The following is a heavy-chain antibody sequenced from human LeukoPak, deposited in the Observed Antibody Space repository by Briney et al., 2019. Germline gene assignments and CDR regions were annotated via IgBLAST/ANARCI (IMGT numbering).Heavy chain of an antibody. D-gene: IGHD4-11*01. Sequence: ASVKVSCKASGYPFTSYDFNWVRQAPGQGLEWVAWMNPNSGGTVYAQKFQGGVTLARDTSIGKAYVELNSLRSEDTAVYYCARGASFGVTTRGDGMDVWGQGTTVTVSS. J-gene: IGHJ6*02. CDR2: MNPNSGGT. CDR1: GYPFTSYD. CDR3: ARGASFGVTTRGDGMDV. V-gene: IGHV1-8*01.